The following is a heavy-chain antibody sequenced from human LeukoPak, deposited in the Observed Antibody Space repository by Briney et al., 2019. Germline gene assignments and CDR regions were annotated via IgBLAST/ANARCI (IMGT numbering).Heavy chain of an antibody. CDR2: ITSSGGAT. CDR1: GFTSNPFG. J-gene: IGHJ4*02. CDR3: ARQSTLVGGGFDY. V-gene: IGHV3-48*03. D-gene: IGHD4-23*01. Sequence: GGSLRLSCVGSGFTSNPFGNNWVRQAPGKGLEWISYITSSGGATYYSDSVKGRFTISRDNAKNSLYLQMNSLRVDDTAVYYCARQSTLVGGGFDYWGQGILVTVSS.